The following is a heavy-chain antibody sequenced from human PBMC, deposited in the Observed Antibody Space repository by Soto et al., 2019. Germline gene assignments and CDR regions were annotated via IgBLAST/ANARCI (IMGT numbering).Heavy chain of an antibody. CDR1: GGSISSGDYY. Sequence: LSLTCTVSGGSISSGDYYWSWIRQPPGKGLEWIGYIYYSGSTYYNPSLKSRVTISVDTSKNQFSLKLSSVTAADTAVYYCARVGASVVTNAFDIWGQGTMVTVSS. D-gene: IGHD3-22*01. J-gene: IGHJ3*02. V-gene: IGHV4-30-4*01. CDR2: IYYSGST. CDR3: ARVGASVVTNAFDI.